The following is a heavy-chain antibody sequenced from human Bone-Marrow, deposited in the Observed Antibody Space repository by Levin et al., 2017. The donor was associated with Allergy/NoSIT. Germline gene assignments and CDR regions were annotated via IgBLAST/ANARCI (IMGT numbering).Heavy chain of an antibody. CDR1: GYTFTGYY. V-gene: IGHV1-2*02. J-gene: IGHJ6*02. CDR2: ITPNSGVT. CDR3: ARGSRGWKKFHTYGLDV. D-gene: IGHD1-1*01. Sequence: GESLKISCKASGYTFTGYYMHWVRQAPGQGLEWMGWITPNSGVTKYAQKFQGRVTVTGDTSISTAYMELSRLKSDDTAVYYCARGSRGWKKFHTYGLDVWGQGTTVTVSS.